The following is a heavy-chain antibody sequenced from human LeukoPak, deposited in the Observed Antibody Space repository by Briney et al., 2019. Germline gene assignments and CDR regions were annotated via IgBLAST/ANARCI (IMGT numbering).Heavy chain of an antibody. V-gene: IGHV4-30-2*01. CDR1: GGSISSGGYY. Sequence: SETLSLTCTVSGGSISSGGYYWSWIRQPPGKGLEWIGYIYHSGSIYYNPSLKSRVTISVDRSKNQFSLKLSSVTAADTAVYYCARGGMGSSGSYSPDYWDQGTLVTVSS. J-gene: IGHJ4*02. CDR3: ARGGMGSSGSYSPDY. CDR2: IYHSGSI. D-gene: IGHD1-26*01.